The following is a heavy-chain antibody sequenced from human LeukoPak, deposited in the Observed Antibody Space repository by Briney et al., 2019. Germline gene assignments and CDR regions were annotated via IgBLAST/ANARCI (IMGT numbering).Heavy chain of an antibody. V-gene: IGHV3-23*01. Sequence: GGSLRLSCAASGVTFSSYAMSWVRQAPGKGLEWVSAISAGSSTYYAASVKGRFTISRDNSKNTLCLQMTSLTAEDTAVYYCAKDKGWGYSAYDYYGMDVWGQGTTVTVSS. J-gene: IGHJ6*02. CDR2: ISAGSST. CDR3: AKDKGWGYSAYDYYGMDV. D-gene: IGHD1-26*01. CDR1: GVTFSSYA.